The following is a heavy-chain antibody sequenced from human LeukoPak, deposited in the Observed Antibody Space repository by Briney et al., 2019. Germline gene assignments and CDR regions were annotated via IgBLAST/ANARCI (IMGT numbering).Heavy chain of an antibody. CDR2: INPNSGGT. D-gene: IGHD2-15*01. CDR1: GYTFTGYY. Sequence: ASVKVSCKASGYTFTGYYMHWVRQAPGQGLEWMGWINPNSGGTNYAQKFQGRVTMTRDTSISTAYMELSRLRSDDTAVYYCARGLDGCSGGSCYLNWFDPWGQGTLVIVSS. CDR3: ARGLDGCSGGSCYLNWFDP. J-gene: IGHJ5*02. V-gene: IGHV1-2*02.